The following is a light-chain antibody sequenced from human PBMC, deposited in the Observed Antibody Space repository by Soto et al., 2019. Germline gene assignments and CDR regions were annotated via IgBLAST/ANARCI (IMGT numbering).Light chain of an antibody. Sequence: QSVLTQPPSVSGAPGQMVTISCTGSSSNIGAGYDVHWYQQLPGTAPKLLIYGNSNRPSGVPDRFSGSKSGTSASLAITGLQAEDEADYYCQSYDSSLRYVFGTGAKVTVL. J-gene: IGLJ1*01. CDR1: SSNIGAGYD. V-gene: IGLV1-40*01. CDR2: GNS. CDR3: QSYDSSLRYV.